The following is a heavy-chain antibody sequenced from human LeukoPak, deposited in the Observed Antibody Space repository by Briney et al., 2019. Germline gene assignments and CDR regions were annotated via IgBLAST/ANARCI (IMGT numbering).Heavy chain of an antibody. CDR3: ATGRIAVAGTSWFDP. D-gene: IGHD6-19*01. Sequence: ASVKVSCKVSGYTFTDYYMHWVQQAPGKGLEWMGLVDPEDGETIYAEKFQGRVTMTADTSTDTAYMELSSLRSEDTAVYYCATGRIAVAGTSWFDPWGQGTLVTVSS. J-gene: IGHJ5*02. V-gene: IGHV1-69-2*01. CDR1: GYTFTDYY. CDR2: VDPEDGET.